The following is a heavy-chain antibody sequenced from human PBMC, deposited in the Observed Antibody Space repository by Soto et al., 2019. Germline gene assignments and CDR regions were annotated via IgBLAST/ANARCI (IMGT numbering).Heavy chain of an antibody. D-gene: IGHD1-26*01. CDR1: GFTFSSYG. CDR3: AKDRRVGATRNWFDP. J-gene: IGHJ5*02. Sequence: QVLLVESGGGVVQPGRSLKLSCADSGFTFSSYGMHWVCQAPGMGLEWVEVISYDGSNKYYADSVKGRFTISRDNSKNTLYLQMNSLRAEDTAVYYCAKDRRVGATRNWFDPWGQRTLVTVSS. V-gene: IGHV3-30*18. CDR2: ISYDGSNK.